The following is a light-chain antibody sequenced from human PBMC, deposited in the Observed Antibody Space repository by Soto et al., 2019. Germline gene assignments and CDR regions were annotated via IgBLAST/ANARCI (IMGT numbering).Light chain of an antibody. CDR2: KAS. J-gene: IGKJ1*01. CDR3: QQYYSEWT. Sequence: DMEMTQSPATLSVSEGDRARISCRASQTISSWLAWYQQKPGKAPKLLIYKASTLKSGVPSRFSGSGSGTEMTLTISSVQPDDFASYYCQQYYSEWTFGQGTKVDIK. CDR1: QTISSW. V-gene: IGKV1-5*03.